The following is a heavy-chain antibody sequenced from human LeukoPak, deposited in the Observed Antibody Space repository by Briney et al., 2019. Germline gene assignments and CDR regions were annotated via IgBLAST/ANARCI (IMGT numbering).Heavy chain of an antibody. V-gene: IGHV1-18*01. J-gene: IGHJ5*02. CDR2: INACIGNT. CDR1: GYIFTSYG. CDR3: ARLEEKLELRLDP. D-gene: IGHD1-7*01. Sequence: ASVKVSCKASGYIFTSYGISWVRQAPGQGLEWMGWINACIGNTNYAQKFQDRVTMTTDTSTSTAYMELRSLRSDDTAVYYCARLEEKLELRLDPWGQGTLVTVSS.